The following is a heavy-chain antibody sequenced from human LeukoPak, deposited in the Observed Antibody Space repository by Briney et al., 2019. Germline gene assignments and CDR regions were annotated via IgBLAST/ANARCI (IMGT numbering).Heavy chain of an antibody. V-gene: IGHV3-7*03. Sequence: GGSLRLSCAASGFTFRSYWMSWLRQAPGKGQECVASISQDGTKQYYVDSVRGRFTISRDDAKNSVYLQMNNLRVQDTAVYYCVRRNLFDYWGQGTLVTVSS. J-gene: IGHJ4*02. CDR2: ISQDGTKQ. CDR1: GFTFRSYW. CDR3: VRRNLFDY.